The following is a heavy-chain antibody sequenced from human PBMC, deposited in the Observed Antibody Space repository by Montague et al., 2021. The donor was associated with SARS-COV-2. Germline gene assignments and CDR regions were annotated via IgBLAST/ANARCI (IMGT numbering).Heavy chain of an antibody. Sequence: SLRLSCAASGFTFADYGMSWVRQAPGKGLEWVSGINRNGDTTDYGDSVKGRFIISRDNVKNSLYLQMNSLIAEDTALYYCSRGYNYGPFNLWGQGTLVTVTS. D-gene: IGHD5-18*01. CDR2: INRNGDTT. CDR1: GFTFADYG. CDR3: SRGYNYGPFNL. V-gene: IGHV3-20*04. J-gene: IGHJ4*02.